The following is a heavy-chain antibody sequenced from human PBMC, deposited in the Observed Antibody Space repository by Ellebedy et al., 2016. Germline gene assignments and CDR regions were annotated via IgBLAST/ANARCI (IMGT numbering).Heavy chain of an antibody. Sequence: GESLKISCAASGFTFSSYAMSWVRQAPGKGLEWVSVISGSGGSTYNADSVKGRFTISRDNSKNTLYVQMNSLRAEDTAVYYCAKVASGTVSGPYNWFDAWGQGTLVTVSS. CDR3: AKVASGTVSGPYNWFDA. CDR1: GFTFSSYA. D-gene: IGHD6-13*01. CDR2: ISGSGGST. V-gene: IGHV3-23*01. J-gene: IGHJ5*02.